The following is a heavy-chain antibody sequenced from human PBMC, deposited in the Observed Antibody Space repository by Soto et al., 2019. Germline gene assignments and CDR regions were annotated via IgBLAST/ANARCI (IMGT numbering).Heavy chain of an antibody. D-gene: IGHD6-13*01. Sequence: EVQLLESGGGLVQPGGSLRLSCAASGFTFSSYAMSWVRQAPGKGLEWVSAISGSGGSTYYADSVKGRFTISRDNSKSPRYRQMNSLRAEDTAVYYCAKDGSSWSYYFDYWGQGTLVAVSS. CDR1: GFTFSSYA. CDR3: AKDGSSWSYYFDY. J-gene: IGHJ4*02. V-gene: IGHV3-23*01. CDR2: ISGSGGST.